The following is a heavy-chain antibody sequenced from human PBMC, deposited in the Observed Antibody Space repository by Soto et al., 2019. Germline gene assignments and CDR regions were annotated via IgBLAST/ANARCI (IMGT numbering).Heavy chain of an antibody. J-gene: IGHJ6*02. CDR3: AKYRGSNYYYYAMDV. Sequence: GGSLRLSCAASGFTFSSYAMSWVRQAPGKGLEWVSGISGSGGSTCYADSVKGRFTISRDNSKNMVFLQMNSLRAEDTAVYYCAKYRGSNYYYYAMDVGGQGTRVTVS. CDR1: GFTFSSYA. V-gene: IGHV3-23*01. CDR2: ISGSGGST. D-gene: IGHD1-26*01.